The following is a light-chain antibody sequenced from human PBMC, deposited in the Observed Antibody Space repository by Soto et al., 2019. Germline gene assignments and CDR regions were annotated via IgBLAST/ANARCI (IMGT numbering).Light chain of an antibody. Sequence: DIQMTQSPSSLSASVGDRVTITCRASQSISSYLNWYQHKPGKAPKILIYAASTLQTGVPSRFSGSASGTDFTLTISSLQPEDFATYYCQQLNSYPLTFGGGTKVDIK. CDR3: QQLNSYPLT. V-gene: IGKV1-9*01. J-gene: IGKJ4*01. CDR1: QSISSY. CDR2: AAS.